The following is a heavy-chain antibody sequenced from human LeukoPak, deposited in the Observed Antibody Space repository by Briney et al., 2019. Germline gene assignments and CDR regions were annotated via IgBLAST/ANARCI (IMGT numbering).Heavy chain of an antibody. D-gene: IGHD4/OR15-4a*01. CDR2: ISYDGSNK. Sequence: PGGSLRLSCAASGFTFSSYGMHWVRQAPGKGLEWVAIISYDGSNKYYADSVKGRFTISRDNSKNTLYLQMNSLRAEDTAVYYCAKRLSNEYYFDYWGQGTLVTVSS. J-gene: IGHJ4*02. V-gene: IGHV3-30*18. CDR1: GFTFSSYG. CDR3: AKRLSNEYYFDY.